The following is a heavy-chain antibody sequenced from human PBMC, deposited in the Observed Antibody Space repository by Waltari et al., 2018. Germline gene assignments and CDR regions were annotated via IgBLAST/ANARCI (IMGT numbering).Heavy chain of an antibody. D-gene: IGHD5-18*01. CDR1: GFSFGGDA. CDR3: AKDSRGYTPSPGDS. J-gene: IGHJ4*02. Sequence: EVQLLQSGGGLVQPGGSLRLSCATSGFSFGGDAMTWVRQAPGKGLEWVSTISGSGSSTFYADSVRGRFTISRDNARNTVFLEMNSLRVDDTAFYYCAKDSRGYTPSPGDSWGQGTQVTVS. V-gene: IGHV3-23*01. CDR2: ISGSGSST.